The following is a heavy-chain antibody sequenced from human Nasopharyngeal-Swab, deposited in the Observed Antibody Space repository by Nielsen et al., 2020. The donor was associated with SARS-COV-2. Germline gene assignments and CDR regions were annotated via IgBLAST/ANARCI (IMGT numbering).Heavy chain of an antibody. V-gene: IGHV3-21*01. CDR3: VKGVESSSALIPFDY. J-gene: IGHJ4*02. CDR1: GFTFNSYS. Sequence: GGSLRLSCAGSGFTFNSYSMIWVRQVPGEGLEWVSSISGSGSYVYYADSVKGRFTISKDSAKNSLYLQMSSLRPEDTAVYYCVKGVESSSALIPFDYWGQGTLVTVSS. CDR2: ISGSGSYV. D-gene: IGHD6-13*01.